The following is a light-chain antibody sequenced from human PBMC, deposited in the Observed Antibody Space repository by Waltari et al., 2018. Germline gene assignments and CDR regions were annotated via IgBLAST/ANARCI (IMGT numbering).Light chain of an antibody. Sequence: QTVVTQEPSFSVSPGGTVTLTCGLSSGSVSTSYYPSWYQQTPGPAPRTLIYSTNTRSSGVPVGFSGSLLGNKAALTITGAQADDESDYYCVLYMGSGISVFGGGTKLTVL. V-gene: IGLV8-61*01. J-gene: IGLJ3*02. CDR1: SGSVSTSYY. CDR2: STN. CDR3: VLYMGSGISV.